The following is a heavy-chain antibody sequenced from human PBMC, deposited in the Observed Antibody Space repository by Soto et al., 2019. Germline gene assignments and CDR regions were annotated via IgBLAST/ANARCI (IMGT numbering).Heavy chain of an antibody. CDR2: INGDGSST. D-gene: IGHD2-2*01. V-gene: IGHV3-74*01. CDR3: AKIRGVPAAMNWFDP. CDR1: GFTFSSYW. J-gene: IGHJ5*02. Sequence: GGSLRLSCAASGFTFSSYWMHWVRQAPGKGLVWVSRINGDGSSTSYADSVKGRFTISRDNAKNTLYLQMNSLRAEDTAVYYCAKIRGVPAAMNWFDPWGQGTLVTVSS.